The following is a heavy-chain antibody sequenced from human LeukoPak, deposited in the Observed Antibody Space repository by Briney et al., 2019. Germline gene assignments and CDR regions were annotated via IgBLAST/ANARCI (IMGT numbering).Heavy chain of an antibody. D-gene: IGHD5-24*01. CDR1: GYSISSGYY. Sequence: PSETLSLTCTVSGYSISSGYYWGWIRQPPGKGLEWIGSIYHSGSTYYNPSLKSRVTISVDTSKNQFSLKLSSVTAADTAVYYCARDKRWRTHDYWGQGTLVTVSS. V-gene: IGHV4-38-2*02. CDR2: IYHSGST. J-gene: IGHJ4*02. CDR3: ARDKRWRTHDY.